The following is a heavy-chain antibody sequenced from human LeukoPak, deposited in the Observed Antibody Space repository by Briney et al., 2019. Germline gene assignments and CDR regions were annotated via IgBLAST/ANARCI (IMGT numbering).Heavy chain of an antibody. Sequence: GGSLRLSCAASGFTFSSYSMNWVRQAPGKGLEWVSYISSSSSTIFYADSVKGRFTISRDNAKNSLYLQMNSLRAEDTAVYYCARGSGQWLVLVYFDYWGQGTLVTVSS. CDR1: GFTFSSYS. V-gene: IGHV3-48*01. J-gene: IGHJ4*02. D-gene: IGHD6-19*01. CDR2: ISSSSSTI. CDR3: ARGSGQWLVLVYFDY.